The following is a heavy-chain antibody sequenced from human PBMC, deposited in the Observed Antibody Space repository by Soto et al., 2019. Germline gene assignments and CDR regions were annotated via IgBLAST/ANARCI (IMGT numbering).Heavy chain of an antibody. D-gene: IGHD2-15*01. CDR2: ISSSSSYT. CDR3: ARHLYCGGGSCYHFDY. CDR1: GFTFSDYY. V-gene: IGHV3-11*06. Sequence: PVGSLRLSCAASGFTFSDYYMTWIRQAPGKGLEWVSYISSSSSYTNYADSVKGRFTISRDNAKNSLYLQMNSLRAEDTAVYYCARHLYCGGGSCYHFDYWGQGTLVTVSS. J-gene: IGHJ4*02.